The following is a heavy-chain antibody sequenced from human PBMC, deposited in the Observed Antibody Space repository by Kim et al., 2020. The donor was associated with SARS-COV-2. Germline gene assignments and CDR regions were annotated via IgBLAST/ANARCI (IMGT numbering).Heavy chain of an antibody. D-gene: IGHD3-10*01. CDR3: ARDPGGYYFDY. Sequence: SETLSPTCTVSGGSISSYYWSWIRQPPGKGLEWIGYIYYSGSTNYNPSLKSRVTISVDTSKNQFSLKLSSVTAADTAVYYCARDPGGYYFDYWGQGTLVT. J-gene: IGHJ4*02. CDR2: IYYSGST. CDR1: GGSISSYY. V-gene: IGHV4-59*01.